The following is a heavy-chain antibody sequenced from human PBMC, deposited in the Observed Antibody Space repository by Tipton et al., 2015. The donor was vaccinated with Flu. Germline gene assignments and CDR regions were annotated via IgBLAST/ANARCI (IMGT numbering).Heavy chain of an antibody. Sequence: TLSLTCAVYGGSFSGYYWSWIRRPPGKGLEWIGEINHSGSTNYNPSLKSRVTISVDTSKNQFSLKLSSVTAADTAVYYCARGRSGGYGNDAFDIWGQGTMVTVSS. CDR3: ARGRSGGYGNDAFDI. CDR1: GGSFSGYY. CDR2: INHSGST. D-gene: IGHD1-26*01. V-gene: IGHV4-34*01. J-gene: IGHJ3*02.